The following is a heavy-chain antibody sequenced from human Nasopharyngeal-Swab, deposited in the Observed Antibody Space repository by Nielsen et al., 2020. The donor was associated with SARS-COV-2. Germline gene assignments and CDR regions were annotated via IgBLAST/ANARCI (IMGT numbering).Heavy chain of an antibody. J-gene: IGHJ3*02. D-gene: IGHD3-22*01. CDR3: ARGPYYYDGSDYHRAFDI. V-gene: IGHV4-39*07. CDR2: IYYSGST. Sequence: SETLSLTCTVSGGSISSSNYYWGWIRQPPGKGLEWIGSIYYSGSTYFNPSLRSRVTISADTSKNQFSLKLTSVTAADTAVYYCARGPYYYDGSDYHRAFDIWGQGTMVTVSS. CDR1: GGSISSSNYY.